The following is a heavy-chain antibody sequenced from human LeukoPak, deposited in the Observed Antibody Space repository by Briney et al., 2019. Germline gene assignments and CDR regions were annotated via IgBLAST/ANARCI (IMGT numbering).Heavy chain of an antibody. Sequence: SETLSLTCSVSGGPISGYYWSWIRQPPGQGLEWIACISYSWDTKYNPSLKSRVSISIDTSKKQFSLNLRSVTAADTAIYYCVRDFDAWNAFDIWGQGTKVTVSS. V-gene: IGHV4-59*01. J-gene: IGHJ3*02. D-gene: IGHD3-3*01. CDR2: ISYSWDT. CDR1: GGPISGYY. CDR3: VRDFDAWNAFDI.